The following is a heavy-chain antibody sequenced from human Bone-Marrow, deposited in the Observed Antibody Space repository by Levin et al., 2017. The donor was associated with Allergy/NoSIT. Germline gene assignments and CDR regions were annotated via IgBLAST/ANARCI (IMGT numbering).Heavy chain of an antibody. CDR1: GGSITSSSHY. J-gene: IGHJ4*02. Sequence: SETLSLTCTVSGGSITSSSHYWGWIRQPPGKGLEWIGSIYYGGSTNYNPSLKSRVTISVDTSNNQFSLNLNSVTAADTAVYYCASHDYCDYVSPSLDYWGQGTLVTVSS. CDR3: ASHDYCDYVSPSLDY. D-gene: IGHD4-17*01. V-gene: IGHV4-39*01. CDR2: IYYGGST.